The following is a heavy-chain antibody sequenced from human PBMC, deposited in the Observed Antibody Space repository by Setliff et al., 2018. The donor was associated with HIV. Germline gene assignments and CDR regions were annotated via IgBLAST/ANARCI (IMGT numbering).Heavy chain of an antibody. CDR3: AKDRRIAPRPGYCYYGMGSYPFGY. CDR1: GFAFDNYC. J-gene: IGHJ4*02. CDR2: IGGSTGST. D-gene: IGHD3-10*01. Sequence: GGSLRLSCAASGFAFDNYCMTWVRQAPGKGLEWVSAIGGSTGSTYYADSVKGRFTISTDNSKNTLYLQMNSLRAEDTAVYYCAKDRRIAPRPGYCYYGMGSYPFGYWGQGTLVTVSS. V-gene: IGHV3-23*01.